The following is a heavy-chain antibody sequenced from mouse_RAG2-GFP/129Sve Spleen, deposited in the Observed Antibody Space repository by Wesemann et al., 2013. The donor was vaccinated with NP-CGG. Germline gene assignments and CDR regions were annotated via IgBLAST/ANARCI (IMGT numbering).Heavy chain of an antibody. CDR2: IDPETGGT. CDR1: GYTFTDYE. V-gene: IGHV1-15*01. CDR3: TNWAWFAY. J-gene: IGHJ3*01. D-gene: IGHD4-1*01. Sequence: QVQLQQSGAELVRPGTSVKMSCKASGYTFTDYEMHWVKQTPVHGLEWIGAIDPETGGTAYNQKFKGKATLTADKSSSTAYMELRSLTSEDSAVYYCTNWAWFAYWGAKGGLWVTVSA.